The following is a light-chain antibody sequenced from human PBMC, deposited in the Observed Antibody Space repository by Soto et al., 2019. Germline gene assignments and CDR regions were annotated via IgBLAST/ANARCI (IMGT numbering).Light chain of an antibody. CDR2: LGS. V-gene: IGKV2-28*01. Sequence: DIVMTQSPLSLPVTPGEPASISCRSSQSLLHSNGYNYLDWYLQKPGQSPQLLIYLGSNRASGVPDRFSGSGSGTDFTLKISRVEAEDVGVYYCMQGTHWPITFGQGTQLEIK. CDR3: MQGTHWPIT. CDR1: QSLLHSNGYNY. J-gene: IGKJ5*01.